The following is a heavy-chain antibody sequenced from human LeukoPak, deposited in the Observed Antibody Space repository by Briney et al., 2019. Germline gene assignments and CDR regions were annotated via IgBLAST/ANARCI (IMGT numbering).Heavy chain of an antibody. CDR3: AKKPWTTLGYYSEC. CDR1: GFTFSSYA. V-gene: IGHV3-23*01. Sequence: GGSLRLSCAASGFTFSSYAMSWVRQAPGKGLEWVSAISGSGGSTYYADSVKGRFTISRDNSKNTLYLQMNSLRPEDRAVYYCAKKPWTTLGYYSECWGQGALVTVPS. CDR2: ISGSGGST. D-gene: IGHD4-11*01. J-gene: IGHJ4*02.